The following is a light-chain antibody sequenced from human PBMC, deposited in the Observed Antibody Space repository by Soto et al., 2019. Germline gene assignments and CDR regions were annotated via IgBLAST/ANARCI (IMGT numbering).Light chain of an antibody. V-gene: IGKV1-39*01. J-gene: IGKJ5*01. CDR2: GAS. Sequence: DIQMIQSPSSLSAFVGDRVSITCRASQTIHTYVNWYQQKPGKAPRLLIYGASTLQRGDPARFSGSGSGTDFTLSISSLLPEDSATYYCQQSFSALFTFGQGTRLEIK. CDR1: QTIHTY. CDR3: QQSFSALFT.